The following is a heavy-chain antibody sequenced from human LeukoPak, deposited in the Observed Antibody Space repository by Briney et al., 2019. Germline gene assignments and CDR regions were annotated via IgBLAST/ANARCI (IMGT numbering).Heavy chain of an antibody. CDR2: ISYDGSNK. J-gene: IGHJ3*01. CDR3: AKAGGVYDSSGYYQGD. V-gene: IGHV3-30*18. Sequence: GGSLRLSCVASGITFSDYYMSWIRQAPGKGLEWVAVISYDGSNKYYADSVKGRFTISRDNSKNTLYLQMNSLRAEDTAVYYCAKAGGVYDSSGYYQGDWGQGTMVTVSS. CDR1: GITFSDYY. D-gene: IGHD3-22*01.